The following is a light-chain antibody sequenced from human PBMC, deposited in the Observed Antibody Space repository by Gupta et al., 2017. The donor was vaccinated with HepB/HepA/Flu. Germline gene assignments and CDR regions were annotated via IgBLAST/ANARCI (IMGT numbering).Light chain of an antibody. CDR1: QGISSA. Sequence: ASQLTQSPSSLSASVGDRVTITCRASQGISSALAWYQQKPGKAPKLLIYDASSWERGVTSRFSGSGYGKDFTLIISSRQPEDFAPYYCHQGNNYPHITFGRGTKVDIK. V-gene: IGKV1D-13*01. CDR3: HQGNNYPHIT. CDR2: DAS. J-gene: IGKJ4*01.